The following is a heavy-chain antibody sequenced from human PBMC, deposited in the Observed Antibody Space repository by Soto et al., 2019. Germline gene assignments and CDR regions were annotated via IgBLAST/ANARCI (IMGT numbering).Heavy chain of an antibody. CDR1: GFTLSSYA. J-gene: IGHJ5*02. Sequence: EVHLLESGGGLLQPGGSLRLSCVASGFTLSSYAMGWVRQAPGKGLDWVSAITTSGDITHYADSVKGRFTISRDNSKNTLYLQMNSLRAEDTAIYYCAKVGNSYSWDMWFDAWGQGTLVTVSS. CDR3: AKVGNSYSWDMWFDA. V-gene: IGHV3-23*01. D-gene: IGHD4-4*01. CDR2: ITTSGDIT.